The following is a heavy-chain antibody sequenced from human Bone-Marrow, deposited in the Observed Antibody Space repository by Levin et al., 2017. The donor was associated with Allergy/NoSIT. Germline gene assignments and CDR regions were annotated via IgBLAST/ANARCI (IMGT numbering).Heavy chain of an antibody. J-gene: IGHJ6*03. CDR2: IIPIFGPP. V-gene: IGHV1-69*01. CDR3: ARLTGDCSGGACLSRYFYYYMDV. Sequence: KISCQASGGTFSSHGIAWVRQAPGQGLEWMGGIIPIFGPPNYAQKFQGRVTISADESTNTAYIELSSLRSYDTAVFYCARLTGDCSGGACLSRYFYYYMDVWGKGTTVTVSS. D-gene: IGHD2-15*01. CDR1: GGTFSSHG.